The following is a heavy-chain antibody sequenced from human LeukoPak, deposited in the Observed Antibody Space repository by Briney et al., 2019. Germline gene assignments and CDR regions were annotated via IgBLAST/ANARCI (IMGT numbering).Heavy chain of an antibody. V-gene: IGHV3-23*01. CDR1: GFIFSSYA. D-gene: IGHD6-13*01. CDR2: ISDSGSST. J-gene: IGHJ2*01. Sequence: GGSLRLSCAASGFIFSSYAMSWVRQAPGKGLEWVSTISDSGSSTYYADSVKGRFTISRDNSKNTLYLQMNSLRAEDTAVYYCAKRGDVPYSSSWDWYFDLWGRGTLVTVSS. CDR3: AKRGDVPYSSSWDWYFDL.